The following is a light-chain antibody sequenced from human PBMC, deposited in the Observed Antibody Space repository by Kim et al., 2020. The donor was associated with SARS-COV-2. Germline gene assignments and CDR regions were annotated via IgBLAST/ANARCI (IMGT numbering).Light chain of an antibody. J-gene: IGLJ1*01. CDR3: QAWDST. Sequence: SYELTQPPSVSVSPGQTASITCSGDKLGDKYACWYQQKPGQSPVLVIYQDSKRPSGIPERFSGSNSGNTATLTISGTQAMDEADYYCQAWDSTFGTVTKV. V-gene: IGLV3-1*01. CDR2: QDS. CDR1: KLGDKY.